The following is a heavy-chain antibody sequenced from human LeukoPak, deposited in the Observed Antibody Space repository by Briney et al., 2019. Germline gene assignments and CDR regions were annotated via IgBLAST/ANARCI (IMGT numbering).Heavy chain of an antibody. J-gene: IGHJ4*02. Sequence: ASVKVSCKASGYTFTSYYMHWVRQAPGRGLEWMGIINPTGGSTSYAQKFQGGVTMTRDTSTSTVYMELSSLRSEDTAVYYCARDHEYYYGSGSYYPGGCDYWGQGTLVTVSS. D-gene: IGHD3-10*01. CDR3: ARDHEYYYGSGSYYPGGCDY. V-gene: IGHV1-46*01. CDR2: INPTGGST. CDR1: GYTFTSYY.